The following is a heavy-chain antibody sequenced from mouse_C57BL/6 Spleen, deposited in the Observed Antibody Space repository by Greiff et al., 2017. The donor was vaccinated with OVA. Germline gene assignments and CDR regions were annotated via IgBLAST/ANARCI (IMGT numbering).Heavy chain of an antibody. CDR1: GFTFSSYA. CDR2: ISDGGSYT. CDR3: ARGDYYGNSPFDY. Sequence: EVMLVESGGGLVKPGGSLKLSCAASGFTFSSYAMSWVRQTPEKRLEWVATISDGGSYTYYPDNVKGRFTISRDNAKNNLYLQMSHLKSEDTAMYYCARGDYYGNSPFDYWGQGTTLTVSS. D-gene: IGHD2-1*01. V-gene: IGHV5-4*03. J-gene: IGHJ2*01.